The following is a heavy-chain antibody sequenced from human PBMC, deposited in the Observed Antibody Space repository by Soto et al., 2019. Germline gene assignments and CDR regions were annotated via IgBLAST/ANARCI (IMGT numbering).Heavy chain of an antibody. CDR2: ISSSSSYI. D-gene: IGHD5-18*01. V-gene: IGHV3-21*01. J-gene: IGHJ4*02. CDR3: ARDQPGYSYGYGLGY. Sequence: EVQLVESGGGLVKPGGSLRLSCAASGFTFSSYSMNWVRQAPGKGLEWVASISSSSSYIYYADSVKGRFTISRDNAKNSLYLPRNSLRAEGTAVYYCARDQPGYSYGYGLGYWGQGTLVTVSS. CDR1: GFTFSSYS.